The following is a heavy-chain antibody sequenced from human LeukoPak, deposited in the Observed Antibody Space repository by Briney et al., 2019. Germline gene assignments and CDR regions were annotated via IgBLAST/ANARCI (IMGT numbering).Heavy chain of an antibody. CDR2: IKQDGSEK. V-gene: IGHV3-7*01. J-gene: IGHJ4*02. Sequence: GGSLRLSCAASGFTFSTYWMSWVRQAPGKGLELVANIKQDGSEKYYVDSVKGRFTISRDNNAKNSLYLQLNSLRADDTAVYYCARNQGRLDYWGQGALVTVSS. D-gene: IGHD1-14*01. CDR3: ARNQGRLDY. CDR1: GFTFSTYW.